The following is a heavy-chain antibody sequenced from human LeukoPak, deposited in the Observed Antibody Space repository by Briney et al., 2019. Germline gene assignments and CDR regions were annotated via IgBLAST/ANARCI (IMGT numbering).Heavy chain of an antibody. CDR1: GYTFTSYY. V-gene: IGHV1-2*02. CDR2: INPNSGDT. Sequence: ASVKVSCKASGYTFTSYYMHWLRQAPGQGLEWMGWINPNSGDTHYAQNFQGRVTLTRDTSSSTVYMELRRLRSDDTAVYYCARDLTTYSPDVVYWGQGTPVTVSS. CDR3: ARDLTTYSPDVVY. D-gene: IGHD1-26*01. J-gene: IGHJ4*02.